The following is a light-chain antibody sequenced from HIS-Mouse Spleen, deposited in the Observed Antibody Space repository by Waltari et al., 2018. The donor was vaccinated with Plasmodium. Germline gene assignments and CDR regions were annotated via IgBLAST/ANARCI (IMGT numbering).Light chain of an antibody. CDR3: QAWDSSTAV. V-gene: IGLV3-1*01. J-gene: IGLJ3*02. CDR1: KLGDKY. Sequence: SYELTQPPSVSVSPGQTARITCSGGKLGDKYACWYQQKPGQSPVLVIYQDCKRPSGIPGRFSGSNSGNTATLTIGGTQAMGEADYYCQAWDSSTAVFGGGTKLTVL. CDR2: QDC.